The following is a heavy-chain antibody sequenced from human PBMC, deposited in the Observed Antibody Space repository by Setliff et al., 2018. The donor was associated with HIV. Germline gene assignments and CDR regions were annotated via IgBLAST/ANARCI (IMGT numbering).Heavy chain of an antibody. Sequence: GSLRLSCAASGFTFSDYYMSWIRQAPGKGLEWVSYISSSGSTIYYADSVKGRFTISRDNAKNSLYLQMNSLRAEDTAVYYCARDNPGDYDILTGLRLYAFDIWGQGTLVTVSS. D-gene: IGHD3-9*01. V-gene: IGHV3-11*01. CDR3: ARDNPGDYDILTGLRLYAFDI. J-gene: IGHJ4*02. CDR2: ISSSGSTI. CDR1: GFTFSDYY.